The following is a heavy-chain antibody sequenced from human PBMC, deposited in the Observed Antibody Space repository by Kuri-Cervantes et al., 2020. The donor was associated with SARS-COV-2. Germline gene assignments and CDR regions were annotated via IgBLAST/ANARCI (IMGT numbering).Heavy chain of an antibody. CDR2: ISYDGSDK. CDR1: GFTFSNYA. D-gene: IGHD3-22*01. J-gene: IGHJ5*02. V-gene: IGHV3-30*07. Sequence: GESLKISCAASGFTFSNYAIHWVRQAPGKGLEWVALISYDGSDKNYADSVKGRFTISRDNSKNTLYLQMNSLRAEDTAVYYCARGLLGSWGQGTLVTVSS. CDR3: ARGLLGS.